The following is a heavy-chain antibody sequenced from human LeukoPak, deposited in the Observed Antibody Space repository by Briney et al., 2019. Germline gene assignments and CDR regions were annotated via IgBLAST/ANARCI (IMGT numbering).Heavy chain of an antibody. Sequence: GGSLRLSCVASGLTVNSNYMSWVRQAPGKGLEWVSAIYSGGATYYADSVKGRFTVSRDDSKNTLYLQMYRLRAEDTAMYYCVSQRWLYAFDIWGQGTMVTVSS. D-gene: IGHD5-24*01. V-gene: IGHV3-53*01. J-gene: IGHJ3*02. CDR2: IYSGGAT. CDR3: VSQRWLYAFDI. CDR1: GLTVNSNY.